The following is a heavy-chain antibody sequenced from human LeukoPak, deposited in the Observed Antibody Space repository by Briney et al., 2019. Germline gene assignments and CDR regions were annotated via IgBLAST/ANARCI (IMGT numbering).Heavy chain of an antibody. J-gene: IGHJ4*02. D-gene: IGHD3-22*01. CDR2: ISSSSSYI. Sequence: PGGSLRLSCAASGFTFSSYGMNWVRQAPGKGLEWVSSISSSSSYIYYADSVKGRFTISRDNAKNSLYLQMNSLRAEDTAVYYCARGAYYYDSSGYYMVYWGQGTLVTVSS. V-gene: IGHV3-21*01. CDR1: GFTFSSYG. CDR3: ARGAYYYDSSGYYMVY.